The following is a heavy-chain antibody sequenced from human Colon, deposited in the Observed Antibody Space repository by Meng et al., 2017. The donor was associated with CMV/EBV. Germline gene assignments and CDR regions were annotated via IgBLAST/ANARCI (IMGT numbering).Heavy chain of an antibody. Sequence: QVPVVQSGAGVNNPGSSVKVSCKASGGTFDTSTFNWVRQAPGQGLEWMGGIIPMFGSPSYSQKFRGRVTITADELEVNSLRSEDTAVYYCARGKQAGFDLWGQGTLVTVSS. V-gene: IGHV1-69*12. CDR1: GGTFDTST. D-gene: IGHD6-13*01. J-gene: IGHJ5*02. CDR2: IIPMFGSP. CDR3: ARGKQAGFDL.